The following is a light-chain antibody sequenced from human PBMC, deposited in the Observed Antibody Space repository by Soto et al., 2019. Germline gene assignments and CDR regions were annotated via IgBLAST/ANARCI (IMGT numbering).Light chain of an antibody. CDR1: QRVSGN. J-gene: IGKJ5*01. V-gene: IGKV3-15*01. Sequence: EIVMTQSPATLSVSPGDRATLSCRASQRVSGNLIWYQQKPGQAPRLLIYGASTRATGIPARFSASGSGTEFTLTISSRQSEDFAVYYCQQYNNWPPITFGPGTRLDIK. CDR2: GAS. CDR3: QQYNNWPPIT.